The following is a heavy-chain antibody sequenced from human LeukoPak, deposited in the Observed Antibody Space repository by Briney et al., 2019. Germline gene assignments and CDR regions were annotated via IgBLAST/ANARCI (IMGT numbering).Heavy chain of an antibody. D-gene: IGHD3-10*01. CDR3: ARDGLKRSWFGRKGWFDP. Sequence: SQTLSLTCTVSGGSISSGGYYWSWIRQHPGKGLEWIGYIYYSGSTYYNPSLKSRVTISVDTSKNQFSLKLSSVTAADTAVYYCARDGLKRSWFGRKGWFDPWGQGTLVTASS. CDR2: IYYSGST. J-gene: IGHJ5*02. V-gene: IGHV4-31*03. CDR1: GGSISSGGYY.